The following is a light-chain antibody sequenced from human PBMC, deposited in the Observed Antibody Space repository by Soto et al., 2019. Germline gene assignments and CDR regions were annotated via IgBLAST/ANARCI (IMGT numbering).Light chain of an antibody. V-gene: IGKV3-20*01. CDR3: QQYASSPLLT. CDR2: GTS. Sequence: EIVLTQSPGTLSFSPGDTCTLSCRASQTIGRTYLAWYQQKPGQAPRLLIFGTSSRATGIPDRFSGSGSGTDFTLSISRLEPEDFAVYYCQQYASSPLLTFGGGTKVDIK. CDR1: QTIGRTY. J-gene: IGKJ4*01.